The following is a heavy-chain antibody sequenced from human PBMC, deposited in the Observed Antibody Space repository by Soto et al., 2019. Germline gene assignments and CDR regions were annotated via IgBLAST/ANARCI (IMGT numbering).Heavy chain of an antibody. CDR1: GFTFSSYG. D-gene: IGHD3-22*01. J-gene: IGHJ5*02. CDR3: VRDGCDSITCSPPSWFDP. CDR2: IWYDGSNK. Sequence: QVQLVESGGGVVQPGRSLRLSCEASGFTFSSYGMNWVRQAPGKGLEWVAVIWYDGSNKFYADSVKGRFTISRDNSKNTVSLQMNRLGAEDTAVYYCVRDGCDSITCSPPSWFDPWGQGTLVTVSS. V-gene: IGHV3-33*01.